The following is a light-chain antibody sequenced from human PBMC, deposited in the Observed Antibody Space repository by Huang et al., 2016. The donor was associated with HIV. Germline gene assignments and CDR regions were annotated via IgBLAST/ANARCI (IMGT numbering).Light chain of an antibody. J-gene: IGKJ1*01. Sequence: ETVLTQSPGTLSLSPGERATLSCRASQTVTSNYLAWYQQKPGQAPRLLIYGSSTRATGIPDRVSGSGSGTDFTLTISRLEPEGFAVYYCQHYGNSRTFGQGTKVEIK. CDR2: GSS. V-gene: IGKV3-20*01. CDR3: QHYGNSRT. CDR1: QTVTSNY.